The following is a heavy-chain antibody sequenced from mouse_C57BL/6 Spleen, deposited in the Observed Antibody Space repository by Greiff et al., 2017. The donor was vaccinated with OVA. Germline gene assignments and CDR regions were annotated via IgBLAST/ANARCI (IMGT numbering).Heavy chain of an antibody. CDR1: GFTFSDYG. V-gene: IGHV5-17*01. CDR2: ISSGSSTI. D-gene: IGHD3-3*01. CDR3: ARGTPWFAY. J-gene: IGHJ3*01. Sequence: EVKLVESGGGLVKPGGSLKLSCAASGFTFSDYGMHWVRQAPEQGLEWVAYISSGSSTIYYADKVKGRFTISSDNAKNTLFLQMTSLRSEDTAMYDCARGTPWFAYWGQGTLVTVSA.